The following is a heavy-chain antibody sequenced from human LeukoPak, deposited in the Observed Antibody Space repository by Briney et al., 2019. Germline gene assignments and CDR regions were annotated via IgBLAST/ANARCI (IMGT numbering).Heavy chain of an antibody. V-gene: IGHV3-48*03. CDR3: ARNLADV. CDR1: GFTFRNYE. Sequence: GGSLRLSCAASGFTFRNYEMNWVRQAPGKGLEWVSYISSSGTNIKYADSVRGRFTISRDSAKNSLYLQMNSLRAEDTAVYYCARNLADVWGQGTTVTVSS. J-gene: IGHJ6*02. CDR2: ISSSGTNI.